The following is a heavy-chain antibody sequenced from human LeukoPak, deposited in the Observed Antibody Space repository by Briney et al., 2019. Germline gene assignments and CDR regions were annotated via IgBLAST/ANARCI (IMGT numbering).Heavy chain of an antibody. V-gene: IGHV3-48*01. D-gene: IGHD5-18*01. J-gene: IGHJ4*02. CDR3: VRAFNGNSYGYGF. CDR1: GFSFSTYN. Sequence: GGSLRLSCAASGFSFSTYNMNWVRQAPGKGLEWVSYISATTGITYYADSVKGLFTISRDNAKNSLYLQLNSLRAEDTAVYYCVRAFNGNSYGYGFWGQGTLVTVSS. CDR2: ISATTGIT.